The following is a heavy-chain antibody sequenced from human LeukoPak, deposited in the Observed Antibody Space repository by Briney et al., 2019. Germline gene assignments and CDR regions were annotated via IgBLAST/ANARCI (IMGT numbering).Heavy chain of an antibody. Sequence: GGSLRLSCAASGFTFSSYSMLWVRQAPGKGLEWVSYISSSSTIYYADSVKGRFTISRDNAKNSLYLQMNSLRAEDTAVYYCASGDDILTGYSHWGQGTLVTVSS. CDR1: GFTFSSYS. D-gene: IGHD3-9*01. J-gene: IGHJ4*02. V-gene: IGHV3-48*01. CDR3: ASGDDILTGYSH. CDR2: ISSSSTI.